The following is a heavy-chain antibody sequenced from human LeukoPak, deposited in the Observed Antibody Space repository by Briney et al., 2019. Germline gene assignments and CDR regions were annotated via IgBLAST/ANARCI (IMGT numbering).Heavy chain of an antibody. Sequence: GESQKISCKGSGYSFTSYWISWVRQMPGKGLEWMGRIDPSDSYTNYSPSFQGHVTISADKSISTAYLQWSSLKASDTAMYYCARHMEGYDSSGYPDAFDIWGQGTMVTVSS. J-gene: IGHJ3*02. CDR2: IDPSDSYT. CDR3: ARHMEGYDSSGYPDAFDI. D-gene: IGHD3-22*01. V-gene: IGHV5-10-1*01. CDR1: GYSFTSYW.